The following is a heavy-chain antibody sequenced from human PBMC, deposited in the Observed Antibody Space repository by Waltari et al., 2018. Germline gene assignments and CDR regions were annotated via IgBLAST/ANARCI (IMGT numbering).Heavy chain of an antibody. J-gene: IGHJ4*02. CDR2: IDPSDSFR. Sequence: EVQLVPSGAEGKKPEASLRISCEGAGYSFTSHWIRWFRQMPGKGLEWVGRIDPSDSFRNYGPAFEGHVTISVDQSLRTAYLQWDSLKASDTAIYYCVRHRTTYPLEIDYWGQGTLVTVSS. V-gene: IGHV5-10-1*01. CDR3: VRHRTTYPLEIDY. CDR1: GYSFTSHW. D-gene: IGHD2-2*01.